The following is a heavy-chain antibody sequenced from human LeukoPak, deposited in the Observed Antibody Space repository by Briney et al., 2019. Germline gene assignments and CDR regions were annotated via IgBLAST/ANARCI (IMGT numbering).Heavy chain of an antibody. CDR1: GGSFSGYY. V-gene: IGHV4-34*01. CDR2: INHSGST. J-gene: IGHJ4*02. D-gene: IGHD1-7*01. Sequence: SETLSLTCADYGGSFSGYYWSWIRQPPGKGLEWIGEINHSGSTNYNPSLKSRVTISVDTSKNQFSLKLRSVTAADTAVYYCARLYGNYQNYFDYWGQGTLVTVSS. CDR3: ARLYGNYQNYFDY.